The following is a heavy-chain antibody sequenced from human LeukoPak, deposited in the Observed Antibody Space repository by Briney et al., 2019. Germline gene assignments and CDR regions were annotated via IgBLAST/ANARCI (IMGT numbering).Heavy chain of an antibody. CDR3: AKDQGFFYYYYMDV. V-gene: IGHV3-30*04. Sequence: GGSLRLSCAASGFTFSGSAMHWVRQASGKGLEWVALISYDGSNKYYADSVKGRFTISRDNSKNMLYLQMNSLRAEDTAVYYCAKDQGFFYYYYMDVWGKGTTVTVSS. D-gene: IGHD3-3*01. CDR1: GFTFSGSA. J-gene: IGHJ6*03. CDR2: ISYDGSNK.